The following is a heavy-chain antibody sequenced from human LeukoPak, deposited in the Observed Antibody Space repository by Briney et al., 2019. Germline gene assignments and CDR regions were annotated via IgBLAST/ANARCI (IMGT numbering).Heavy chain of an antibody. CDR2: IYTSGST. CDR3: ARERWLYLEDY. V-gene: IGHV4-61*02. D-gene: IGHD5-24*01. CDR1: GGSISSGSYY. Sequence: SQTLSLTCTVSGGSISSGSYYWGWIRQPAGKGLEWIGRIYTSGSTNYNPSLKSRVTISVDTSKNQFSLKLSSVTAADTAVYYCARERWLYLEDYWGQGTLVTVSS. J-gene: IGHJ4*02.